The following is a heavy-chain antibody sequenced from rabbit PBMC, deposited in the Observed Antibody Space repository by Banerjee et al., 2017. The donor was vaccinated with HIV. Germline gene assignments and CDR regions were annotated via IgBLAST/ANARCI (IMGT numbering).Heavy chain of an antibody. D-gene: IGHD1-1*01. J-gene: IGHJ4*01. Sequence: QSLEESGGDLVKPEGSLTLTCTASGFDFSGYWMSWVRQAPGKGLEWIGTIATGDGITYYASWAKGRFTMSKTSSTTVTLQMTSLTVADTATYFCARYESGYFTLWGPGTLVTVS. CDR3: ARYESGYFTL. V-gene: IGHV1S40*01. CDR2: IATGDGIT. CDR1: GFDFSGYW.